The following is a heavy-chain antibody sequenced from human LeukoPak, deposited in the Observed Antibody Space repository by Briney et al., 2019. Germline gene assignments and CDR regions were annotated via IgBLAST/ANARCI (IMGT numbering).Heavy chain of an antibody. J-gene: IGHJ4*02. V-gene: IGHV4-4*07. D-gene: IGHD6-13*01. CDR2: IYSTGST. CDR3: ARQIASAGTAGFDF. Sequence: SETLSLTCTVSGGSISSYYWSWIRQPAGKGLEWIGRIYSTGSTNYNPSLKSRVTMSVDTSKNQFSLRLRSVTAADTAVYYCARQIASAGTAGFDFGGQGALVTVSS. CDR1: GGSISSYY.